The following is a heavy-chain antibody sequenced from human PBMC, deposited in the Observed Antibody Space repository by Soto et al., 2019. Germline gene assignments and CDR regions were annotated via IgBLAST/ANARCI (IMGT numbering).Heavy chain of an antibody. CDR1: GYTXTGYY. J-gene: IGHJ4*02. Sequence: SXKVSFKASGYTXTGYYVDLVRQAPGQGLEWMGWINPDSATTNYAQKFQGRVTLTRDRSIRTAYMELTSLTSDDTDVYFCAPVGITGTAPFDYWGQGTLGTVSS. CDR2: INPDSATT. V-gene: IGHV1-2*02. CDR3: APVGITGTAPFDY. D-gene: IGHD1-7*01.